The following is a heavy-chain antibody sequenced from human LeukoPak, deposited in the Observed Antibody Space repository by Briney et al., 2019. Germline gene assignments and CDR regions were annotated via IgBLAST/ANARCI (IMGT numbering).Heavy chain of an antibody. CDR1: GFTFSSYA. V-gene: IGHV3-23*01. CDR3: VKDGWLLNYFDY. D-gene: IGHD5-24*01. J-gene: IGHJ4*02. CDR2: ISDSGGST. Sequence: GGSLRLSCAASGFTFSSYAMTWVRQAPGKGLEWVSAISDSGGSTYYADSVKGRFTISRDNSKNTLYLQMNSLRAEDTAVYYCVKDGWLLNYFDYWGQGTLVTVSS.